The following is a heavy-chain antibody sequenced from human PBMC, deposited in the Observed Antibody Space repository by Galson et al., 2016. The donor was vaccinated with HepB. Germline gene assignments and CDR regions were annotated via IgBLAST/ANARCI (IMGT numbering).Heavy chain of an antibody. V-gene: IGHV3-23*01. CDR1: GFPFSIYA. CDR3: VKDRYGGLYYFDY. CDR2: ISGSGGGT. J-gene: IGHJ4*02. D-gene: IGHD4-23*01. Sequence: SLRLSCAASGFPFSIYAMSWVRQAPGKGLEWVSAISGSGGGTYYADSVKGRFTVSRDNSKNTLYLQMSSLRAEDTAVYYCVKDRYGGLYYFDYWGQGTLVTVSS.